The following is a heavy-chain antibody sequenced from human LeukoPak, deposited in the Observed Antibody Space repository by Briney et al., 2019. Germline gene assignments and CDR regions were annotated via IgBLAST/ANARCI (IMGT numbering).Heavy chain of an antibody. D-gene: IGHD1-14*01. V-gene: IGHV1-69*05. CDR3: ASQTGSQLPRVYYYYYYMDV. Sequence: ASLKVSCKASGGTFSSYAISWVRQAPGQGLEWMGGIIPIFGTANYAQKLQGRVTITTDESTSTAYMELSSLRSEDTAVYYCASQTGSQLPRVYYYYYYMDVWGKGTTVTVSS. CDR2: IIPIFGTA. CDR1: GGTFSSYA. J-gene: IGHJ6*03.